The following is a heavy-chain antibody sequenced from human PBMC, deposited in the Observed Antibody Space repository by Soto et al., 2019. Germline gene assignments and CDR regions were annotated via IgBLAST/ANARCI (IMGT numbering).Heavy chain of an antibody. CDR2: IYASDSDT. D-gene: IGHD3-22*01. CDR1: GYNFPIYW. CDR3: ARQSGYYDNSGYYLPFDF. Sequence: GESLKISCTGFGYNFPIYWIGWVRQMPGKGLEWMGVIYASDSDTTYSPSFQGQVTISVDKSVSTAYLQWSSLKASDTAMYYCARQSGYYDNSGYYLPFDFWGPGTLVTVSS. V-gene: IGHV5-51*01. J-gene: IGHJ4*02.